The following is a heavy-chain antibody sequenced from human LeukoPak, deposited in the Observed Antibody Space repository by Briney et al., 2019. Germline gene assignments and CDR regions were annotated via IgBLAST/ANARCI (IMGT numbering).Heavy chain of an antibody. J-gene: IGHJ6*02. V-gene: IGHV3-11*06. CDR2: ISSSSSYT. D-gene: IGHD4-11*01. Sequence: GGSLRLSCAASGFTFSDYYMSWIRQAPGKGLEWVSYISSSSSYTNYADSVKGRFTISRDDAKNSLYLQMNSLRAEDTAVYYCARAPHYSNYGPYYYGMDVWGQGTTVTVSS. CDR1: GFTFSDYY. CDR3: ARAPHYSNYGPYYYGMDV.